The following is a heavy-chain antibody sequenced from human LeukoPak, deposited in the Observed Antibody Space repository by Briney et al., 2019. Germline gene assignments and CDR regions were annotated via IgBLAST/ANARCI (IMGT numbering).Heavy chain of an antibody. CDR3: ARVLNYYDSSGYYNPIDY. J-gene: IGHJ4*02. CDR2: ISAYNGNT. D-gene: IGHD3-22*01. Sequence: ASVKVSCKASGYTFTSYGISWVRQAPGQGLEWMGWISAYNGNTNYAQKFQGRVTITADKSTSTAYMELSSLRSEDTAVYYCARVLNYYDSSGYYNPIDYWGQGTLVTVSS. CDR1: GYTFTSYG. V-gene: IGHV1-18*01.